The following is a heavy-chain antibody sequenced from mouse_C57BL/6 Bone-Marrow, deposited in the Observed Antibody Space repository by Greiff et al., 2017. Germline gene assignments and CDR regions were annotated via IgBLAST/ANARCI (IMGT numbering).Heavy chain of an antibody. CDR1: GYTFTSYW. CDR3: ARCDYASMDY. J-gene: IGHJ4*01. V-gene: IGHV1-52*01. CDR2: IDPSDSET. Sequence: QVQLQQSGAELVRPGSSVKLSCKASGYTFTSYWMHWVKQRPIQGLEWIGNIDPSDSETHYNQKFKDKATLTVDKPSSTAYMQLSSLTSEDSAVYYCARCDYASMDYWGQGTSVTVSS. D-gene: IGHD2-4*01.